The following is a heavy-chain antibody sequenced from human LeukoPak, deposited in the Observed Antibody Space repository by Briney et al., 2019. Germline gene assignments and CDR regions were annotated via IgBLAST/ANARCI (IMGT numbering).Heavy chain of an antibody. J-gene: IGHJ4*02. V-gene: IGHV1-69*06. CDR3: AKASAMIVVVSKHFDY. D-gene: IGHD3-22*01. CDR1: GGTFSSYA. Sequence: VASVKVSCKASGGTFSSYAISWVRQAPGQGLEWMGGIIPIFGTANYAQKFQGRVTITADKSTSTAYMELSSLRSEDTAVYYCAKASAMIVVVSKHFDYWGQGTLVTVSS. CDR2: IIPIFGTA.